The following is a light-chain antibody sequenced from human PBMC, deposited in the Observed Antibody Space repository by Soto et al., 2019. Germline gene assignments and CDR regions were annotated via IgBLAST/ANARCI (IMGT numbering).Light chain of an antibody. CDR2: DTS. Sequence: DIVLTQSPATLSASPGKRATLSCRASQSGSSNLAWYQQKPGQAPRLLIYDTSTRATDIPARFSGSGSGTEFTLSISTLQSEHFAVYYCQHYNIWPHMLAFGGGTKVEI. V-gene: IGKV3-15*01. J-gene: IGKJ4*01. CDR3: QHYNIWPHMLA. CDR1: QSGSSN.